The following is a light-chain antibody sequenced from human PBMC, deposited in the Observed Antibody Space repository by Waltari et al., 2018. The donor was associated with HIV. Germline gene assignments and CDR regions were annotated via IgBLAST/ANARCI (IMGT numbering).Light chain of an antibody. Sequence: QSALTQPASVSGSPGQSITISCTGTSSDVGTHNFVSWYHHHPGKAPKLIISEVSHRPLGVSNRFAGSKSGNTASLTISGLQAEDEADYYCSSYTSSSTIIFGGGTKLTVL. J-gene: IGLJ2*01. CDR2: EVS. CDR1: SSDVGTHNF. CDR3: SSYTSSSTII. V-gene: IGLV2-14*01.